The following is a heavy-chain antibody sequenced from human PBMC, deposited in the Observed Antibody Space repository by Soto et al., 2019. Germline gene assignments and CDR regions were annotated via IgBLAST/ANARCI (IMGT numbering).Heavy chain of an antibody. CDR2: IYWDDDK. Sequence: GSGPTLVNPTQTLTLTSTFSGFSLSTSGVGVGWIRQPPGKALEWLALIYWDDDKRYSPSLKSRLTITKDTSKNQVVLTMTNMDPVDTATYYCALVEASSSIAAPAPSGSWFDPWGQGTLVTVSS. D-gene: IGHD6-6*01. CDR1: GFSLSTSGVG. V-gene: IGHV2-5*02. J-gene: IGHJ5*02. CDR3: ALVEASSSIAAPAPSGSWFDP.